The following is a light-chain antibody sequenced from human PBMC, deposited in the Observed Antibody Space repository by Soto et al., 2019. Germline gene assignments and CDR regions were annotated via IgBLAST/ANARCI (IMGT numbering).Light chain of an antibody. CDR3: SSYTSATTYV. CDR2: DVN. Sequence: QSVLTQSASVSGSPGQSITISCTGNSSDVGAYNYDSWYQQHPGKVPKLIIYDVNNRPSGVSNRFSGSKSGNTASLTISGLQTEDEADYYCSSYTSATTYVFGTGTKVTVL. V-gene: IGLV2-14*01. CDR1: SSDVGAYNY. J-gene: IGLJ1*01.